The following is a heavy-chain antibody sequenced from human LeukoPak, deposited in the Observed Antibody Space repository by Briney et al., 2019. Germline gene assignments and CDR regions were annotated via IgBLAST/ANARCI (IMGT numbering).Heavy chain of an antibody. CDR1: GYTFTDYY. Sequence: ASVKVSCKGSGYTFTDYYMHWVRQAPGQGLEWMGWINPNSGGTNYAQKFQGRVTMTRDTSISTAYTELSRLRSDDTAVYYCAREGPIVGATHLVDYWGQGTLATVSS. V-gene: IGHV1-2*02. D-gene: IGHD1-26*01. CDR3: AREGPIVGATHLVDY. CDR2: INPNSGGT. J-gene: IGHJ4*02.